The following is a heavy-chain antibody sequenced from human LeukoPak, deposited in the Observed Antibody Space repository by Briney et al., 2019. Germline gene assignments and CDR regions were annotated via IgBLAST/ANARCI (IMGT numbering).Heavy chain of an antibody. V-gene: IGHV4-59*08. CDR1: GVSIFSYY. CDR2: IHYSGTT. D-gene: IGHD4-17*01. CDR3: ATGRSIRYFDY. Sequence: SETLSLTCTVSGVSIFSYYWHWIRQPPGQGLEWIGYIHYSGTTKYNPSLKSRVSISIDTPKSQFSLKLTSATAADTAIYYCATGRSIRYFDYWGQGTLLSVSS. J-gene: IGHJ4*02.